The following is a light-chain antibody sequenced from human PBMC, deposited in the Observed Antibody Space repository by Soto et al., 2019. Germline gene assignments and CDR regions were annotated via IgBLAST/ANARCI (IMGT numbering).Light chain of an antibody. V-gene: IGKV3-15*01. CDR3: QQFEKWPWT. Sequence: ENVLTQSPGTLSLSPGERATLSCRASQSVSSDLGWYQQKPGQAPRLLIYGAYTRATGIPARFSGTGSGTEFTLTISSLQSEDFAVYYCQQFEKWPWTFGQGTKV. J-gene: IGKJ1*01. CDR1: QSVSSD. CDR2: GAY.